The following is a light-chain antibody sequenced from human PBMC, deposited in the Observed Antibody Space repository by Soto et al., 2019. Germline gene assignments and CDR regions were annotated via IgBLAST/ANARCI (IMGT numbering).Light chain of an antibody. J-gene: IGKJ4*01. Sequence: DIPLTQSPSFLSASVGDRVTITCRASQGINSYLAWYQVKAGKAPNLLIYSAFTLESGVPSRFSGSGSGTEFTLTISSMQPEDFATYYCQQLKSYPPTFGGGTKLEIK. CDR2: SAF. V-gene: IGKV1-9*01. CDR1: QGINSY. CDR3: QQLKSYPPT.